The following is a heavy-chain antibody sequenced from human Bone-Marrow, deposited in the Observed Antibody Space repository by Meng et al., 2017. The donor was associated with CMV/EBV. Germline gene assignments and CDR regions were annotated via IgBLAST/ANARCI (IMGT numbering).Heavy chain of an antibody. J-gene: IGHJ5*02. V-gene: IGHV4-39*01. Sequence: SETLSLTCTVSGGSISSSSYYWGWIRQPPGKGLEWIGSIYYSGSTYYNPSLKSRVTISVDTSKNQFSLKLSSVTAADTAVYYCARHGRSSWYTFDANWFDPWGQGPLVTVSS. CDR1: GGSISSSSYY. D-gene: IGHD6-19*01. CDR3: ARHGRSSWYTFDANWFDP. CDR2: IYYSGST.